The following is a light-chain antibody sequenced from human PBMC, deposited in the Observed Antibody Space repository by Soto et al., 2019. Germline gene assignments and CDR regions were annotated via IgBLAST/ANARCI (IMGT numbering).Light chain of an antibody. Sequence: DIPITESPCTLPASVGYRVTITCRASQSISNWLAWYQQKPGTAPKVLIYHASNLQSGVPSRFSGSGSGTEFTLTIRSLKPDDFATYYCQQYNSYSFGHGTKVDI. J-gene: IGKJ1*01. CDR2: HAS. V-gene: IGKV1-5*01. CDR1: QSISNW. CDR3: QQYNSYS.